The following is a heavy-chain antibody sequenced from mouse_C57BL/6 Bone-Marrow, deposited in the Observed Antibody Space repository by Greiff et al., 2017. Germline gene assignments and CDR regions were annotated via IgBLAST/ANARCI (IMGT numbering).Heavy chain of an antibody. CDR2: IYPRDGST. CDR1: GYTFTSYD. Sequence: VQLQQSGPELVKPGASVKLSCKASGYTFTSYDINWVKQRPGQGLEWIGWIYPRDGSTTYNEKFKGKATLTVDKSSSTAYMEHHSLTSEDSAVYFCARDYGSSYWYFDIWGTGTTVTVTS. J-gene: IGHJ1*03. D-gene: IGHD1-1*01. CDR3: ARDYGSSYWYFDI. V-gene: IGHV1-85*01.